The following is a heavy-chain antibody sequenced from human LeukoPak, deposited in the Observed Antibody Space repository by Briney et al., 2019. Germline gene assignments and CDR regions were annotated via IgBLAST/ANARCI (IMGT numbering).Heavy chain of an antibody. J-gene: IGHJ4*02. CDR2: INHSGST. CDR1: GGSFSGYY. D-gene: IGHD3-10*01. V-gene: IGHV4-34*01. CDR3: ARGTPHYYGRYYFDY. Sequence: SETLSLTCAVYGGSFSGYYWSWIRQHPGKGLEWIGEINHSGSTNYNPSLKSRVTISVDTSKNQFSLKLSSVTAADTAVYYCARGTPHYYGRYYFDYWGQGTLVNVSS.